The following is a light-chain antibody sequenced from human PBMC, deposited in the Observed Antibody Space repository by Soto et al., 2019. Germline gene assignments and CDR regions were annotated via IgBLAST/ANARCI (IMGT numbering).Light chain of an antibody. CDR3: MQGTQYT. Sequence: DLVMTQSPLSLPVTLGQPASISCRSSQSLVHSDGNTYLNWFQQRPGHSPRRLIYKVSNRDSGVPDRFSGSGSGTDFTRKISRVEAEDVGVYYCMQGTQYTFGQGTKLEI. J-gene: IGKJ2*01. CDR2: KVS. CDR1: QSLVHSDGNTY. V-gene: IGKV2-30*02.